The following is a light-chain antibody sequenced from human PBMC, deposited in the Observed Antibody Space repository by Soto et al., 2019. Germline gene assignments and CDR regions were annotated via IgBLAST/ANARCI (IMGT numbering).Light chain of an antibody. CDR2: ATN. J-gene: IGLJ2*01. V-gene: IGLV1-44*01. CDR1: RSNVGRNA. CDR3: AAWDDTLNGPL. Sequence: QSVLTQPPSAYGTPGQTVTISCSGSRSNVGRNAVSWYQQVPGMAPKLLVFATNKRPSGVPDRFSGSASGASASLAISGLQSEDEADYYCAAWDDTLNGPLFGGGTKLTVL.